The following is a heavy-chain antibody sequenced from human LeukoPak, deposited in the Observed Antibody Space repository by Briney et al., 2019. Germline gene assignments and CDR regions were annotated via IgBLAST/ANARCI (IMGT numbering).Heavy chain of an antibody. CDR3: ARDWYYDSSGYFHY. CDR1: GFTFSRYG. D-gene: IGHD3-22*01. CDR2: IWHDGTNQ. V-gene: IGHV3-33*01. J-gene: IGHJ1*01. Sequence: PGGSLRLSCAASGFTFSRYGMHWVRQATGKGLEWVAFIWHDGTNQTYADSVKGRFTISRDNAKKMVFVQLNSLRAEDTAVYYCARDWYYDSSGYFHYWGQGTLVTVSS.